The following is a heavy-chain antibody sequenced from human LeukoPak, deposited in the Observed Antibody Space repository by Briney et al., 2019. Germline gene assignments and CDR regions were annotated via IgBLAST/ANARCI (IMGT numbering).Heavy chain of an antibody. D-gene: IGHD4-23*01. Sequence: GRSLRLSCAASGFTFSSYGMHWVRQAPGKGLEWVAVISYDGSNKYYAYSVKGRFTISRDNSKNTLYLQVNSLRAEDPAVYYCAKDRALHYGGDLPSYWGKGTLVTVSS. CDR3: AKDRALHYGGDLPSY. J-gene: IGHJ4*02. CDR2: ISYDGSNK. CDR1: GFTFSSYG. V-gene: IGHV3-30*18.